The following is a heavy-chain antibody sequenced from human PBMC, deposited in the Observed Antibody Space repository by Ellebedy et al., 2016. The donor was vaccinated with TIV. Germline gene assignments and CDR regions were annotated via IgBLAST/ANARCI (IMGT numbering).Heavy chain of an antibody. CDR1: GYTFTGYY. D-gene: IGHD1-26*01. CDR2: INPNSGGT. J-gene: IGHJ4*02. V-gene: IGHV1-2*04. CDR3: ARDGGSYSDFDY. Sequence: AASVKVSCKASGYTFTGYYMHWVRQAPGQGLEWMGWINPNSGGTNDAQKFQGWVTMPRHTSISTAYMELSRLRSDDTAVYYCARDGGSYSDFDYWGQGTLVTVSS.